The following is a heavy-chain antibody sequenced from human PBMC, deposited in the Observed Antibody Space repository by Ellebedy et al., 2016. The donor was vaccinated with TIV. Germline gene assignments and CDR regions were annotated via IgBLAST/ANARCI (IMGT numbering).Heavy chain of an antibody. J-gene: IGHJ6*02. CDR3: AREYYYGMDV. CDR1: GFSFSNFA. Sequence: PGGSLRLSCSASGFSFSNFALSWVRQAPGRGLEWVSTIRDNDGATFYTDSVKGRFTISRDNAKNSLYLQMNSLRAEDTAVYYCAREYYYGMDVWGQGTTVTVSS. V-gene: IGHV3-23*01. CDR2: IRDNDGAT.